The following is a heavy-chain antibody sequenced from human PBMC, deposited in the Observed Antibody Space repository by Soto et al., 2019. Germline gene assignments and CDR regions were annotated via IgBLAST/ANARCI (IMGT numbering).Heavy chain of an antibody. CDR1: GFTFSSYA. CDR2: ISGSTGST. J-gene: IGHJ4*02. V-gene: IGHV3-23*01. CDR3: AKDGGYAYYDGSGYYFAY. Sequence: PGGSLRLSCAASGFTFSSYAMSWVRQAPGKGLEWVSAISGSTGSTYYADSVKGRFTISRDNSKNTLYLQMNSLRAEDTAVYYCAKDGGYAYYDGSGYYFAYWGQGTPVTVSS. D-gene: IGHD3-22*01.